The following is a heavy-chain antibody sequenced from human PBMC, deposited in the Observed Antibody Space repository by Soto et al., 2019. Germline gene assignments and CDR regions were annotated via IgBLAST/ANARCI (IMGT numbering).Heavy chain of an antibody. Sequence: SLRVSCPASVFTFSSYGMDWVRQSPCKGLEWVAVISYDGRNKNYADSVKGRFTISRDNSKNTLYLQMNSLRAEDTAVYYCAKDEGRGIAAAGTVFDYWGQGTLVTVSS. CDR2: ISYDGRNK. D-gene: IGHD6-13*01. V-gene: IGHV3-30*18. J-gene: IGHJ4*02. CDR1: VFTFSSYG. CDR3: AKDEGRGIAAAGTVFDY.